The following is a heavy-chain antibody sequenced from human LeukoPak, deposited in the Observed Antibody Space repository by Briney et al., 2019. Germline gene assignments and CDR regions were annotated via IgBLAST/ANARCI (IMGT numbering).Heavy chain of an antibody. V-gene: IGHV3-23*01. J-gene: IGHJ4*02. D-gene: IGHD2-21*01. CDR3: ASYCGGDCYPHGY. CDR1: GFTFSSYA. CDR2: ISGSGGST. Sequence: GGSLRLSCAASGFTFSSYAMSWVRQAPGKGLEWVSAISGSGGSTYYADSVKGRFTISRDNSKNTLYLQMNSLRAEDTAVYYCASYCGGDCYPHGYWGQGTLVTVSS.